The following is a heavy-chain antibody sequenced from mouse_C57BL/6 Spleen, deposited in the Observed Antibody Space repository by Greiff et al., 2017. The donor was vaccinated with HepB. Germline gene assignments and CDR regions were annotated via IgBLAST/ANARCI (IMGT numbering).Heavy chain of an antibody. V-gene: IGHV1-9*01. J-gene: IGHJ3*01. Sequence: QVQLQQSGAELMKPGASVKLSCKATGYTFTGYWIEWVKQRPGHGLEWIGEILPGSGSTNYNEKFKGKATLTADTSSNTAYMQLSSLTTEDSAIYYCANFYYGNYGAFEAYWGQGTLVTVSA. CDR2: ILPGSGST. CDR1: GYTFTGYW. D-gene: IGHD2-1*01. CDR3: ANFYYGNYGAFEAY.